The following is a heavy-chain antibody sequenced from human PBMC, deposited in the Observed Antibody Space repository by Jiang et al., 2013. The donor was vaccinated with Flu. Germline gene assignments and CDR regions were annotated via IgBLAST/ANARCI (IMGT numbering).Heavy chain of an antibody. CDR2: IYYSGST. CDR3: ARHNWNYENATYVYYFDY. V-gene: IGHV4-59*12. J-gene: IGHJ4*02. D-gene: IGHD1-7*01. Sequence: SLTCTVSGGSISSYYWSWIRQPPGKGLEWIGYIYYSGSTNYNPSLKSRVTISVDTSKNQFSLKLSSVTAADTAVYYCARHNWNYENATYVYYFDYWGQGTLVTVSS. CDR1: GGSISSYY.